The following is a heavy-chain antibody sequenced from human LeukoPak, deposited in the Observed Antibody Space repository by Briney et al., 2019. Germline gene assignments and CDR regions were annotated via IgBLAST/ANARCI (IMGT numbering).Heavy chain of an antibody. CDR1: GFTFSNYW. D-gene: IGHD6-6*01. V-gene: IGHV3-7*01. CDR2: MKGDGTEK. CDR3: ARDPVRRFDY. J-gene: IGHJ4*02. Sequence: GGSLRLSCAASGFTFSNYWMTWVRQAPGKGLEWVANMKGDGTEKYYVDSVKGRFTIFRDNTRNSLFLQMNNLRAEDTAVYYCARDPVRRFDYWGQGILVTVSS.